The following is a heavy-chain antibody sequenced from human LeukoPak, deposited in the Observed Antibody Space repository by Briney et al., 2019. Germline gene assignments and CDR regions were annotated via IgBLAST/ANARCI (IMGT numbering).Heavy chain of an antibody. Sequence: GGSLRLSCAASGFAFNNVGMSWVRQAPGKGLVWVSRINSDGSSTSYADSVKGRFTISRDNAKNTLYLQMNSLRAEDAAVYYCAKEIWPTVTTPGHTHFDYWGQGTLVTVSS. CDR1: GFAFNNVG. CDR3: AKEIWPTVTTPGHTHFDY. V-gene: IGHV3-74*01. J-gene: IGHJ4*02. CDR2: INSDGSST. D-gene: IGHD4-17*01.